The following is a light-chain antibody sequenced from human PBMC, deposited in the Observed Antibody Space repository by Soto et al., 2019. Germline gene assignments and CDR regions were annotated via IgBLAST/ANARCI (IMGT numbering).Light chain of an antibody. CDR3: QQYNNWPIT. CDR2: GAS. Sequence: EIVMTHSPATLSVSPGERVTLSSSASQSVRSNLAWYQQKPGQAPRLLIYGASTRATGIPARFSGSGSGTEFTLTISSLQSEDFAVYYCQQYNNWPITFGQGTRLENK. J-gene: IGKJ5*01. V-gene: IGKV3D-15*01. CDR1: QSVRSN.